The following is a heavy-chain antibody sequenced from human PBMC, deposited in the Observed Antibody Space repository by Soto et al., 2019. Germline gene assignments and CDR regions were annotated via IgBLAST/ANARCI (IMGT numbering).Heavy chain of an antibody. CDR2: IYYSGST. Sequence: SETLSLTYTVSGGFISSNSYHWGWIRQPPGKGLEWIGSIYYSGSTYYNPSLKSRVTISVDTSKNQFSLKLSSVTAADTAVYYCARQPDYAMVRETMDVWGQGTTVTVSS. CDR1: GGFISSNSYH. D-gene: IGHD3-10*01. CDR3: ARQPDYAMVRETMDV. J-gene: IGHJ6*02. V-gene: IGHV4-39*01.